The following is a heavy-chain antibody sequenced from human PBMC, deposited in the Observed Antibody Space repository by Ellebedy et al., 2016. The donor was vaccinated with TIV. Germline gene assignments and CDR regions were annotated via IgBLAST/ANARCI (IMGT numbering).Heavy chain of an antibody. V-gene: IGHV3-7*03. Sequence: GESLKISCAASGFTFSHYWMSWVRQPPGKGLEWVANINQDGSKIYYVDSVRGRLTISRDNAKTSLYLQMNTMGDEDTAVYYCARGFCSSPSCLYSYYYYGMDVWGQGTTVTVSS. CDR1: GFTFSHYW. J-gene: IGHJ6*02. CDR3: ARGFCSSPSCLYSYYYYGMDV. D-gene: IGHD2-2*01. CDR2: INQDGSKI.